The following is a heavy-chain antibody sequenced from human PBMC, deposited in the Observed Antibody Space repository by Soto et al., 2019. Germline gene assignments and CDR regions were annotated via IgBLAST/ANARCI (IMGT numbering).Heavy chain of an antibody. J-gene: IGHJ4*02. D-gene: IGHD3-10*01. Sequence: TLSLTCTVSGGSIRVQSYYWTWIRQTPGKGLEWVGSSYYSGTSYFNPALKGRVTISVDTSTNQFSLRLTSVTAADTAVYYCAKSPESIRVNFDYWGQGTLVTVSS. V-gene: IGHV4-39*01. CDR3: AKSPESIRVNFDY. CDR2: SYYSGTS. CDR1: GGSIRVQSYY.